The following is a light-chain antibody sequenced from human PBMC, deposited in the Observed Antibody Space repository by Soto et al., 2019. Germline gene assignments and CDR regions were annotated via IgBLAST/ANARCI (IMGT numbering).Light chain of an antibody. J-gene: IGLJ2*01. V-gene: IGLV2-14*01. CDR1: SSDVGGYNY. Sequence: QSVLTQPASVSGSPGQSITISCTGTSSDVGGYNYVSWYQQHPGKAPKLMIYDVSNRPSEVSNRFSGSKSGNTASLTISGLQAEDEADYYCSSYTSSSTRGFGGGTKLTVL. CDR3: SSYTSSSTRG. CDR2: DVS.